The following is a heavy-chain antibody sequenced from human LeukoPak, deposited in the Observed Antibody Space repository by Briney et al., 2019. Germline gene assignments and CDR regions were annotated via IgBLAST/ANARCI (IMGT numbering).Heavy chain of an antibody. CDR2: INRSGSI. Sequence: PSETLPITCAVYGGSSSGFYWSWIRQPLGKGLEWIGEINRSGSINYNPSLKSRVTISLDPSKNQISLKLRSVTAADTAVYYCARGLESGHDGPLDSWGQGTLVTVSS. CDR3: ARGLESGHDGPLDS. V-gene: IGHV4-34*01. CDR1: GGSSSGFY. D-gene: IGHD5-12*01. J-gene: IGHJ4*02.